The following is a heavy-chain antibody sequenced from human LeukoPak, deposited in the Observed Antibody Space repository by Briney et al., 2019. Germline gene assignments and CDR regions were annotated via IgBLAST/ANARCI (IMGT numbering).Heavy chain of an antibody. V-gene: IGHV1-69*05. CDR1: GGTFSSYA. Sequence: SVKVSCKASGGTFSSYAISWVRQAPGQGLEWMGGIIPIFGTANYAQKFQGRVTITTDESTSTAYMELSSLRSEDTAVYYCASTALDSSGYYLTDAFDIWGKGTMVTVSS. CDR2: IIPIFGTA. CDR3: ASTALDSSGYYLTDAFDI. D-gene: IGHD3-22*01. J-gene: IGHJ3*02.